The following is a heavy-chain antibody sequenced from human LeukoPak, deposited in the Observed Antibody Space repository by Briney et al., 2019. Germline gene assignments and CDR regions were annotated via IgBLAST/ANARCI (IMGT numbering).Heavy chain of an antibody. Sequence: GSSVKVSCKASGGTFTSYAIHWVRQAPGQGLEWMGWITPSGGTNYPQKFQGRVAITWDTSITTAYMDLSRLTSDDTAVYYCARDRYGDGFAHLDYWGQGALVTVSS. CDR1: GGTFTSYA. CDR3: ARDRYGDGFAHLDY. CDR2: ITPSGGT. J-gene: IGHJ4*02. D-gene: IGHD5-24*01. V-gene: IGHV1-2*02.